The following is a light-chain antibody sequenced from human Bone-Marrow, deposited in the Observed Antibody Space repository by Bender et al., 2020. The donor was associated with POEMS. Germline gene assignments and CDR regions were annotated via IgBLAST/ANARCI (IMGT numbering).Light chain of an antibody. CDR3: QSLDDSLSVFYV. CDR2: QDN. Sequence: SYELTQPPSVSVSPGQTASITCSGDKLGEKYASWYQQRPGQSPVMIIYQDNKRPSGIPERFSGSNSGNTATLTISGTQAVDVADYYCQSLDDSLSVFYVFGTGTKVTVL. J-gene: IGLJ1*01. V-gene: IGLV3-1*01. CDR1: KLGEKY.